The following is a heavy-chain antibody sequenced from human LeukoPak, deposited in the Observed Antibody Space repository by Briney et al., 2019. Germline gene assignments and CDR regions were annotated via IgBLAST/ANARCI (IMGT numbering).Heavy chain of an antibody. CDR3: ARASRGHYWRMFVDY. CDR1: GFTFSSYG. V-gene: IGHV3-30*02. CDR2: IRYDGSNK. J-gene: IGHJ4*02. Sequence: PGGSLRLSCAASGFTFSSYGMHWVRQAPGKGLEWVAFIRYDGSNKYYADSVKGRFTISRDNSKNTLYLQMNSLRAEDTAVYYCARASRGHYWRMFVDYWGQGTLVTVSS. D-gene: IGHD1-1*01.